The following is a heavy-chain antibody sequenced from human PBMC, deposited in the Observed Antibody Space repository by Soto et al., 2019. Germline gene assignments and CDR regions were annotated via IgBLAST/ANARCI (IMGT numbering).Heavy chain of an antibody. D-gene: IGHD3-22*01. V-gene: IGHV3-33*01. CDR2: IWYDGSNK. Sequence: PGGSLRLSCAASGFTFSSYGMHWVRQAPGKGLEWVAVIWYDGSNKYYADSVKGRFTISRDNSKNTLYLQMNSLRAEDTAVYYCARDREYYDSSGHYPYYFDYWGQGTLVTVSS. CDR3: ARDREYYDSSGHYPYYFDY. CDR1: GFTFSSYG. J-gene: IGHJ4*02.